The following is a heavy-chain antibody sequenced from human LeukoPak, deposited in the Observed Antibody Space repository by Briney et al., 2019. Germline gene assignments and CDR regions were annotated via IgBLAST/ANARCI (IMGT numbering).Heavy chain of an antibody. D-gene: IGHD2-15*01. CDR1: GGTFSSYA. CDR2: IIPILGIA. V-gene: IGHV1-69*04. J-gene: IGHJ4*02. CDR3: ATVYCSGGSCYSAPFDY. Sequence: GSSVKVSCKASGGTFSSYAISWVRQAPGQGLEWMGRIIPILGIANYAQKFQGRVTITADKSTSTAYMELSSLRSEDTAVYYCATVYCSGGSCYSAPFDYWGQGTLVTVSS.